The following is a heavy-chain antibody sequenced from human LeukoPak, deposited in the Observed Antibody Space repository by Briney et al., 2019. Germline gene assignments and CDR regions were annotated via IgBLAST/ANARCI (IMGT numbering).Heavy chain of an antibody. CDR3: ARLGYCSSTSCYTGLWGPFDP. CDR2: IYSGGST. D-gene: IGHD2-2*02. J-gene: IGHJ5*02. V-gene: IGHV3-53*01. Sequence: PSETLSLTCAVSGGSISSSNYMSWVRQAPGKGLEWVSVIYSGGSTYYADSVKGRFTISRDNSKNTLYLQMNSLRAEDTAVYYCARLGYCSSTSCYTGLWGPFDPWGQGTLVTVSS. CDR1: GGSISSSNY.